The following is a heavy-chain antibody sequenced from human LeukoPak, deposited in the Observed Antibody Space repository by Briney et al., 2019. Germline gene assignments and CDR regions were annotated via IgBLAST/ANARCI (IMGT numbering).Heavy chain of an antibody. CDR1: GFTFSDYY. CDR2: ISGSGSTI. V-gene: IGHV3-11*04. CDR3: ARDRCGANCYGDAFDI. J-gene: IGHJ3*02. D-gene: IGHD2-21*01. Sequence: GGSLRLSCAASGFTFSDYYMSWLRQAPGKGREWGSYISGSGSTIYYADSVKGRFTISRDNARNSLYLLMNSLRAEDTAVYYCARDRCGANCYGDAFDIWGQGTMVTVSS.